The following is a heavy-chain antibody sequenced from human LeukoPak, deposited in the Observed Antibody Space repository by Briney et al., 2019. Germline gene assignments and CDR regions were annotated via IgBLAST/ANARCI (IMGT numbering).Heavy chain of an antibody. CDR3: TRDRGAYNLYDY. Sequence: GRSLRLSCTASGFTFGDYAMSWIRQAPGKGLEWVGFIRSKAYGETADYAASVKGRFTISRDDSKAIAYLQMNSLKTEDTAVYHCTRDRGAYNLYDYWGRGTLVTVSS. J-gene: IGHJ4*02. D-gene: IGHD1-1*01. V-gene: IGHV3-49*03. CDR1: GFTFGDYA. CDR2: IRSKAYGETA.